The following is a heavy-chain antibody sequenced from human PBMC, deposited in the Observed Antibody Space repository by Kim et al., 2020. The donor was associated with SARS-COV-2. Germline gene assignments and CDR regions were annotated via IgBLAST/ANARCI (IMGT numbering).Heavy chain of an antibody. CDR2: ISYDGSNK. CDR3: ARVNYYDSSGYYDPLPYYFDY. V-gene: IGHV3-30*04. D-gene: IGHD3-22*01. CDR1: GFTFSSYA. J-gene: IGHJ4*02. Sequence: GGSLRLSCAASGFTFSSYAMHWVRQAPGKGLEWVAVISYDGSNKYYADSVKGRFTISRDNSKNTLYLQMNSLRAEDTAVYYCARVNYYDSSGYYDPLPYYFDYWGQGTLVTVSS.